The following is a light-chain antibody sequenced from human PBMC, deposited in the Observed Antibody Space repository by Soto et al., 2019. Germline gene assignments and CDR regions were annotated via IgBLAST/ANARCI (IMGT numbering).Light chain of an antibody. Sequence: QSALTQPASLSGSPGQSITLSCTGTSSNVGRYNYVSWYQQHPGKRPKLMIYEVSNRPSRVSNRFSGSKCGNTASLTISGLQAEDEADYYCSSYTTSNTLIFGGGTQLTVL. CDR2: EVS. CDR1: SSNVGRYNY. CDR3: SSYTTSNTLI. V-gene: IGLV2-14*01. J-gene: IGLJ2*01.